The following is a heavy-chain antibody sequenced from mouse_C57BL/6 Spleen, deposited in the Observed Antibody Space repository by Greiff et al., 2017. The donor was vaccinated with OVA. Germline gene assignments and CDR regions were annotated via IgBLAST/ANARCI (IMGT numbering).Heavy chain of an antibody. Sequence: QVQLQQPGAELVKPGASVKLSCKASGYTFTSYWMQWVKQRPGQGLEWIGEIDPSDSYTNYNQKFKGKATLTVDTSSSTAYMQLSSLTSDDSAVYYCARGKDYFDYWGQGTTLTVSS. CDR3: ARGKDYFDY. V-gene: IGHV1-50*01. CDR2: IDPSDSYT. D-gene: IGHD2-1*01. CDR1: GYTFTSYW. J-gene: IGHJ2*01.